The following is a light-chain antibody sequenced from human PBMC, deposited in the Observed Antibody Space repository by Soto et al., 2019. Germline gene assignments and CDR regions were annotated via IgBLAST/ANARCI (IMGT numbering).Light chain of an antibody. CDR2: EVT. CDR3: RSYSGTGTWI. J-gene: IGLJ2*01. CDR1: TSDVGTYNL. V-gene: IGLV2-23*02. Sequence: QSALTQPASVSGSPGQSITISCTGTTSDVGTYNLVSWYQQYPGKAPHVVISEVTKRSSGVSDRFSGSKSGNMASLTISGLQAEDEADYYCRSYSGTGTWIFGGGTKLTVL.